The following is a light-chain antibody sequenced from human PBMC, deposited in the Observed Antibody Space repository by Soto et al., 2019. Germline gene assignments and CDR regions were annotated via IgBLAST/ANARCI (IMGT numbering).Light chain of an antibody. Sequence: QSVLTQAPSASGTPGQRVTISCSGSNSNIGGNSVSWYHHLPGMAPKLLIFNNSQRPSGVPDRFSGSKSGTSASLAISGLQSEDEADYYCASWDDSLNGHWVFGGGTKLTVL. CDR2: NNS. J-gene: IGLJ3*02. CDR3: ASWDDSLNGHWV. V-gene: IGLV1-44*01. CDR1: NSNIGGNS.